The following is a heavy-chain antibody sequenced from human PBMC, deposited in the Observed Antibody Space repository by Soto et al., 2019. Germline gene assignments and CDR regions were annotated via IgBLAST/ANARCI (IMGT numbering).Heavy chain of an antibody. D-gene: IGHD6-6*01. V-gene: IGHV1-46*01. Sequence: GASVKVSCKASGYTFTSYYMHWVRQAPGQGLEWMGIINPSGGSTSYAQKFQGRVTMTTDTSTSTVYMELSSLRSEDTAVYYCASYNHYSSSGVYYGMDVWGQGTTVTVSS. J-gene: IGHJ6*02. CDR2: INPSGGST. CDR3: ASYNHYSSSGVYYGMDV. CDR1: GYTFTSYY.